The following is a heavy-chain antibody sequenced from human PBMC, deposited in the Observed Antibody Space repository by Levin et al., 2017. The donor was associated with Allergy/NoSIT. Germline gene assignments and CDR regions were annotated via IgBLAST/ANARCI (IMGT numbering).Heavy chain of an antibody. CDR2: IRSKAYGGTT. CDR3: TRDEQYYYDSSGYFHFDY. Sequence: GGSLRLSCTASGFTFGDYAMSWFRQAPGKGLEWVGFIRSKAYGGTTEYAASVKGRFTISRDDSKSIAYLQMNSLKTEDTAVYYCTRDEQYYYDSSGYFHFDYWGQGTLVTVSS. J-gene: IGHJ4*02. V-gene: IGHV3-49*03. D-gene: IGHD3-22*01. CDR1: GFTFGDYA.